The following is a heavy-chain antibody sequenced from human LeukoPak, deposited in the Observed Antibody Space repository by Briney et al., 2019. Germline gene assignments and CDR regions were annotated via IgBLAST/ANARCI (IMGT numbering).Heavy chain of an antibody. Sequence: GGSLRLSCAASGLSFSSFAMSWVRQGPARGLEWVSSIRGNSETFYADSVKGRFTLSSDISRNTVYLQLNNLRVEDTAIYYCARASWVSSTDAVRWGQGTLVTVSS. CDR2: IRGNSET. CDR3: ARASWVSSTDAVR. V-gene: IGHV3-23*01. D-gene: IGHD3-16*01. J-gene: IGHJ4*02. CDR1: GLSFSSFA.